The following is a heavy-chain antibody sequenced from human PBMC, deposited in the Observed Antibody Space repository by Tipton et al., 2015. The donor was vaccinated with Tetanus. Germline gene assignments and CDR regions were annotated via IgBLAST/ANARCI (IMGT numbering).Heavy chain of an antibody. D-gene: IGHD3-22*01. J-gene: IGHJ3*02. Sequence: SLRLSRAASGFTFSSYSMNWVRQAPGKGLEWVSSISSSSSYIYYADSVKGRFTISRDNAKNSLYLQMNSLRAEDTAVYYCARDQGASSGYYSPPDAFDIWGQGTMVTVSS. CDR2: ISSSSSYI. V-gene: IGHV3-21*01. CDR1: GFTFSSYS. CDR3: ARDQGASSGYYSPPDAFDI.